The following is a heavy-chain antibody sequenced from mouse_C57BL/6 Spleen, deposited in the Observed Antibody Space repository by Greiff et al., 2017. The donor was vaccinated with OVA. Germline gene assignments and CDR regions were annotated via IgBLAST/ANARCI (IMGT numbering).Heavy chain of an antibody. J-gene: IGHJ2*01. V-gene: IGHV2-9-1*01. CDR2: IWTGGGT. D-gene: IGHD1-1*01. CDR1: GFSLTSYA. Sequence: VQGVESGPGLVAPSQSLSITCTVSGFSLTSYAISWVRQPPGKGLEWLGVIWTGGGTNYNSALKSRLSISKDNSKSQVFLKMNSLQTDDTARYYCARNYYGSSYYFDYWGQGTTLTVSS. CDR3: ARNYYGSSYYFDY.